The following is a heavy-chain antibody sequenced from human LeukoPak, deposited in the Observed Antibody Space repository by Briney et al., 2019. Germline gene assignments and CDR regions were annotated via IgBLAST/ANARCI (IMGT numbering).Heavy chain of an antibody. CDR3: AREVGYSSGWYVGSWFDP. J-gene: IGHJ5*02. D-gene: IGHD6-19*01. V-gene: IGHV3-48*01. CDR1: GFTFSSYA. CDR2: VSSSSSTI. Sequence: QTGGSLRLSCAASGFTFSSYAMHWVRQAPGKGLEWVSYVSSSSSTIYYADSVKGRFTISRDNAKNSLYLQMNSLRAEDTAVYYCAREVGYSSGWYVGSWFDPWGQGTLVTVSS.